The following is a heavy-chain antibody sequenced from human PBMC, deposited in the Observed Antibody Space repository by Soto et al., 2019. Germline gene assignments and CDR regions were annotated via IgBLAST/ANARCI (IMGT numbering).Heavy chain of an antibody. CDR3: ARDHVGATSIRYFDL. CDR1: GGTFSSYA. D-gene: IGHD1-26*01. V-gene: IGHV1-69*01. J-gene: IGHJ2*01. Sequence: QVQLVQSGAELKKPGSSVKVSCTASGGTFSSYAISWVRQAPGQGLEWMGGIITISGTANYAQKFQGRVTITADESTSTAYMELSSLRSEDTAVYYCARDHVGATSIRYFDLWGRGTLVTVSS. CDR2: IITISGTA.